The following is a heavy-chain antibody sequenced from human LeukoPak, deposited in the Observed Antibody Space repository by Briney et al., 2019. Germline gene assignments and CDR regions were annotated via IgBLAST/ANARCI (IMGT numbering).Heavy chain of an antibody. D-gene: IGHD4-11*01. Sequence: PGGSLRLSCAASGFTFSHFFMNWIRQAPGKGLECVSYIGSGGSPIYYADSVKGRFTISRDNSKNTLYLQVNSLRAEDTAVYYCAKAKSYYSNYDYWGQGTLVTVSS. J-gene: IGHJ4*02. CDR1: GFTFSHFF. CDR2: IGSGGSPI. CDR3: AKAKSYYSNYDY. V-gene: IGHV3-11*01.